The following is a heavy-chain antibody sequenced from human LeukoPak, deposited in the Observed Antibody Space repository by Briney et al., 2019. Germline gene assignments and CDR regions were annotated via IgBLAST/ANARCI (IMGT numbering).Heavy chain of an antibody. CDR2: ISSSGSTI. CDR3: ARDSHAAGYYDSSGYYDY. CDR1: GFTFSDYY. Sequence: PGGALRLSCAASGFTFSDYYMSWIRQAPGKGLEWVSYISSSGSTIYYADSVKGRFTISRDNAKNSLYLQMNSLRAEDTAVYYCARDSHAAGYYDSSGYYDYWGQGTLVTVSS. D-gene: IGHD3-22*01. V-gene: IGHV3-11*01. J-gene: IGHJ4*02.